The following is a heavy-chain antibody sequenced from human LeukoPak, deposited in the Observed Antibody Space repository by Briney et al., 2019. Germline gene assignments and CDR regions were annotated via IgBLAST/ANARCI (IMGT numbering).Heavy chain of an antibody. V-gene: IGHV3-21*01. CDR1: EFTFRNYS. CDR3: ARAPVIVMHDWYFDL. J-gene: IGHJ2*01. CDR2: ISGSSSFK. Sequence: GGSLRLSCVGSEFTFRNYSMNWVRQAPGKGLEWVSSISGSSSFKYYLDSVKGRFTITRDNAKKSLYLQMNSLRVEDTAIYYCARAPVIVMHDWYFDLWGRGTLVTVSS. D-gene: IGHD3-22*01.